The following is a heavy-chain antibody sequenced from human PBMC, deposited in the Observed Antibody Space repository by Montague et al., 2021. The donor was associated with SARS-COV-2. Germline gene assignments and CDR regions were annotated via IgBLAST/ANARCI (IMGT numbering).Heavy chain of an antibody. Sequence: SLRLSCAASGFTFSNYEMNWVRQAPGKGLEWVLCISSSGSTIYYADSVKGRFTISRDNAQNSLYLQMNSLRAEDTGVYYCARDRGYGDFYYYGMDVWGQGTTVTVSS. D-gene: IGHD3-10*01. V-gene: IGHV3-48*03. J-gene: IGHJ6*02. CDR3: ARDRGYGDFYYYGMDV. CDR1: GFTFSNYE. CDR2: ISSSGSTI.